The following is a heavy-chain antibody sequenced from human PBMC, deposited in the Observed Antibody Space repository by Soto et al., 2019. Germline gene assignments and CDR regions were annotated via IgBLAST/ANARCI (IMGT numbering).Heavy chain of an antibody. CDR1: GFTFSSYS. V-gene: IGHV3-21*01. Sequence: EVQLVESGGGLVKPGGSLRLSCAASGFTFSSYSMNWVRQAPGKGLEWVSSISSSSSYIYYADSVKGRFTISRDNAKNSLYLQMNSLRAEDTDVYYCARDRSLGAFDYWGQGTLVTVSS. CDR2: ISSSSSYI. J-gene: IGHJ4*02. CDR3: ARDRSLGAFDY.